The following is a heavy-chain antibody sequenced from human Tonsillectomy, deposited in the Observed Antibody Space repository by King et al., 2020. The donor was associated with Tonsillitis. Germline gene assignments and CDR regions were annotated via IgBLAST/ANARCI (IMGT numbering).Heavy chain of an antibody. D-gene: IGHD3-22*01. J-gene: IGHJ3*02. CDR1: GFTFSTYS. V-gene: IGHV3-48*01. CDR3: AREPLYYDSGRGAFDI. Sequence: QLVQSGGGLVQPGGSLRLSCAASGFTFSTYSMNWVRQAPGKGLEWVSCISSSSSTIYSADSVKGRFTISRDNAKNSLYLQMNSLSAEDTAVYYCAREPLYYDSGRGAFDIWGQGTMVTVSS. CDR2: ISSSSSTI.